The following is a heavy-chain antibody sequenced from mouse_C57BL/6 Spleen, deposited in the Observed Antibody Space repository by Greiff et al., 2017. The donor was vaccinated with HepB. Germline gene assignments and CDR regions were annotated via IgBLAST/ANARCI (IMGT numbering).Heavy chain of an antibody. V-gene: IGHV5-12*01. D-gene: IGHD2-4*01. J-gene: IGHJ3*01. CDR2: ISNGGGST. CDR1: GFTFSDYY. CDR3: ARWGLRGGFAY. Sequence: EVKLMESGGGLVQPGGSLKLSCAASGFTFSDYYMYWVRQTPEKRLEWVAYISNGGGSTYYPDTVKGRFTISRDNAKNTLYLQMSRLKSEDTAMYYCARWGLRGGFAYWGQGTLVTVSA.